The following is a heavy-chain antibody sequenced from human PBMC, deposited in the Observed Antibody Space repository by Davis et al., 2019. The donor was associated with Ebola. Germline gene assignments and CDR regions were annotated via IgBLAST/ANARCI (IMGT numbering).Heavy chain of an antibody. D-gene: IGHD3-10*01. V-gene: IGHV3-23*01. CDR2: ISNSGGST. Sequence: GESLKISCAASGFTFSSYAMTWVRQAPGKGLEWVSGISNSGGSTYYADSVKGRFTISRDNSKNTLYLQMNSLRAEDTAVYYCAKDGLLWFGELKYNWFDPWGQGTLVTVSS. CDR3: AKDGLLWFGELKYNWFDP. J-gene: IGHJ5*02. CDR1: GFTFSSYA.